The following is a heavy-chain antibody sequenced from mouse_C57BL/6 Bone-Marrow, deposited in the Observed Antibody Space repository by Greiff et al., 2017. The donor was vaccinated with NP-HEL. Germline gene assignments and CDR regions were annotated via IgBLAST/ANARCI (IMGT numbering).Heavy chain of an antibody. D-gene: IGHD1-1*01. J-gene: IGHJ1*03. Sequence: VQLQQSGPELVKPGASVKISCKASGYTFTDYYMNWVKQSHGKSLEWIGDINPNNGGTSYNQKFKGKATLTVDKSSSTAYMELRSLTSEDSAVYYCARRGTTVVKGWYFDVWGTGTTVTVSS. CDR2: INPNNGGT. CDR3: ARRGTTVVKGWYFDV. CDR1: GYTFTDYY. V-gene: IGHV1-26*01.